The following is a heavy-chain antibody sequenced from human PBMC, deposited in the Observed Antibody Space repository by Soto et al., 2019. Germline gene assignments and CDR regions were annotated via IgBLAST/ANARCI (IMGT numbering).Heavy chain of an antibody. J-gene: IGHJ4*02. Sequence: EVQLVESGGGLVKPGGSLRLSCAASGFTFSSYSMNWVRQAPGKGLEWVSSISSSSSYIYYADSVKGRFTISRDNAKHSQYLQMNSLRAEDTAVYYCARDLDGYCSGGSCNGWGQGTLVTVSS. CDR2: ISSSSSYI. D-gene: IGHD2-15*01. V-gene: IGHV3-21*01. CDR1: GFTFSSYS. CDR3: ARDLDGYCSGGSCNG.